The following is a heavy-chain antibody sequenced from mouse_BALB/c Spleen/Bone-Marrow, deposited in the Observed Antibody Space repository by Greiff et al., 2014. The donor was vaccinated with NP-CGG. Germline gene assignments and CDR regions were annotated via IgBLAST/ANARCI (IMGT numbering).Heavy chain of an antibody. CDR2: INSGSGGT. D-gene: IGHD2-4*01. CDR3: ARAITDAMDY. J-gene: IGHJ4*01. V-gene: IGHV1-54*01. Sequence: QVQLQQSGAELVGPGTSVKVSCKGSGYAFTNYLIEWVKQRPGQGLEWIGVINSGSGGTKYNEKFKGKATLTADKSSSTAYMQLSSLTSDDSAVYFCARAITDAMDYWGQGTSVTVSS. CDR1: GYAFTNYL.